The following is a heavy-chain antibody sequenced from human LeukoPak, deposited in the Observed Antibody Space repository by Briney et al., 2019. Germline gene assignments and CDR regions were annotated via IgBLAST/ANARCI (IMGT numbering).Heavy chain of an antibody. D-gene: IGHD3-3*01. CDR1: GFTFSSYW. CDR2: INSDGSST. V-gene: IGHV3-74*01. Sequence: GGSLRLPCAASGFTFSSYWMHWVRQAPGKGLVWVSRINSDGSSTSYADSVKGRFTISRDNAKNTLYLQMNSLRAEDTAVYYCARVSITIFGVDSDYWGQGTLVTVSS. CDR3: ARVSITIFGVDSDY. J-gene: IGHJ4*02.